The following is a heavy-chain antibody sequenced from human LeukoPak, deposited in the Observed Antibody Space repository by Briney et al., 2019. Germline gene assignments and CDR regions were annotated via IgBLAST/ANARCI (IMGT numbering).Heavy chain of an antibody. V-gene: IGHV4-4*02. J-gene: IGHJ4*02. CDR1: GGSISSSNW. Sequence: SETLSLTCAVSGGSISSSNWWSWVRQPPGKGLEWIGEIYHSGSTNYNPSLKSRVTMSVDKSKNQLSLRLTSVTAADTAVYYCARDAYSSSWLDFWGQGTLVTVSS. CDR2: IYHSGST. CDR3: ARDAYSSSWLDF. D-gene: IGHD6-13*01.